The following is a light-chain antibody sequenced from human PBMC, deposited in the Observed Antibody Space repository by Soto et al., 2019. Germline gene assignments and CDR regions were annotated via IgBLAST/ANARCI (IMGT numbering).Light chain of an antibody. CDR1: QSVTSSY. CDR3: QQYGSSPVT. J-gene: IGKJ3*01. Sequence: EIVLTQSPGTLSLSPGARATLTCRASQSVTSSYLAWYQQQPGQAPRLLMYGASSRATGILDRFSGSGSGTDFTLTISRLEPEDFAVYYCQQYGSSPVTFGPGTTVDIK. CDR2: GAS. V-gene: IGKV3-20*01.